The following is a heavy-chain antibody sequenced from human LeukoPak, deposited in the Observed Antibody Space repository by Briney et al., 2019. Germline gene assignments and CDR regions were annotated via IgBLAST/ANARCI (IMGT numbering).Heavy chain of an antibody. CDR1: GFTFSNCA. CDR3: ARGGGKNTTLVWAFDY. Sequence: GGSLRLSCAASGFTFSNCALHWVRQAPGKGLEYVSGISTNGGSTYYADSVTGRFTISRDNSKNTLFLQMGSLRPEDMAVYYCARGGGKNTTLVWAFDYWGRGTLVTVSS. J-gene: IGHJ4*02. D-gene: IGHD5-18*01. CDR2: ISTNGGST. V-gene: IGHV3-64*02.